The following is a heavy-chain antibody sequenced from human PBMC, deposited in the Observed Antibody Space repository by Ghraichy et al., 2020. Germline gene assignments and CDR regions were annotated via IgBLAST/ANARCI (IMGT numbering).Heavy chain of an antibody. CDR1: GYTFTDLY. D-gene: IGHD3-16*01. J-gene: IGHJ4*02. Sequence: ASGKVSCKASGYTFTDLYVHWLRQAPGQGFEWMGWIDPNSGGPNYAQKFQGRVTMTRDTSITTAYMELSSLTSDDTAVYYCARHNYDRQFDYWGQGTLVTVSS. CDR3: ARHNYDRQFDY. CDR2: IDPNSGGP. V-gene: IGHV1-2*02.